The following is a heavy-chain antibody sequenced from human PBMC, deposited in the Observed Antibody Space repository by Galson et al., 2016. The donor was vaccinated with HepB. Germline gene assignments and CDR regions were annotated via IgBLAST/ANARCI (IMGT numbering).Heavy chain of an antibody. V-gene: IGHV3-11*06. CDR2: ISSNSDYT. J-gene: IGHJ3*02. Sequence: SLRLSCAASGFTFSDYYMNWIRQAPGKGLEWVSFISSNSDYTYYPDSVKGRFTISRDNAKNSLYLQMSSLRAEDTAVYLCARARGHPDDAFDIWGQGTVVSVSS. D-gene: IGHD3-10*01. CDR3: ARARGHPDDAFDI. CDR1: GFTFSDYY.